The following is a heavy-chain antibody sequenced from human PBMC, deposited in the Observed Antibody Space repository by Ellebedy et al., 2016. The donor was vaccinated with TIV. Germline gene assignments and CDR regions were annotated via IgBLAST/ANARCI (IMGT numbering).Heavy chain of an antibody. CDR3: ARGDDSSGPSFDY. CDR2: ISVSGDST. Sequence: GESLKISCASSGFTFSNYAMSWVRQAPGKGLEWVSTISVSGDSTHYADSVKGRFTISRANAKNSRYLQMNSLRDEDTAVYYCARGDDSSGPSFDYWGQGTLVTVSS. CDR1: GFTFSNYA. V-gene: IGHV3-23*01. D-gene: IGHD3-22*01. J-gene: IGHJ4*02.